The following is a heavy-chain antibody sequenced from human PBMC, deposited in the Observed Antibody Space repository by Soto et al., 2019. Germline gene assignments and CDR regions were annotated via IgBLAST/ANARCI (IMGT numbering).Heavy chain of an antibody. Sequence: QVQLEQSGAEVKKPGSSVKISCKASGGTLSDHGVSWLRQAPVQRLEWVGGTIPVFNTAKYPPKFQGRVTIAADNPTKRSYMELGRLRYDDTALYYGARLVYGAGNYYTGLSDFDIWGPGTLVIVSS. CDR1: GGTLSDHG. V-gene: IGHV1-69*06. J-gene: IGHJ3*02. CDR3: ARLVYGAGNYYTGLSDFDI. CDR2: TIPVFNTA. D-gene: IGHD3-10*01.